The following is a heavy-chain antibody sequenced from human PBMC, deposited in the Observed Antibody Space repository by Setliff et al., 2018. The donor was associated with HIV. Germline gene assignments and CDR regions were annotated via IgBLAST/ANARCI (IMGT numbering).Heavy chain of an antibody. Sequence: SETLSLTCAVYGGSFSGYYWSWIRQPPGKGLEWIGSIYYSGSTYYHPSLKSRVTISVDTSKNQFSLKLSSVTAADTAVYYCARAAAGNTGPFDLWGQGSPVTVSS. J-gene: IGHJ4*02. V-gene: IGHV4-34*01. D-gene: IGHD4-17*01. CDR1: GGSFSGYY. CDR2: IYYSGST. CDR3: ARAAAGNTGPFDL.